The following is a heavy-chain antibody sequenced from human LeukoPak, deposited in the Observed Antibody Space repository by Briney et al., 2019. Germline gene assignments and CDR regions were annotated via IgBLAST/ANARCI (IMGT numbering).Heavy chain of an antibody. CDR3: ARGWHFWSGYWEPQNWFDP. CDR2: IIPIFGTA. Sequence: ASVKVSCKASGGTFSSYAISWVRQAPGQGLEWMGRIIPIFGTANYAQKFQGRVTITTDESTSTAYMELSSLRSEDTAVYYCARGWHFWSGYWEPQNWFDPWGQGTLVTVSS. CDR1: GGTFSSYA. V-gene: IGHV1-69*05. D-gene: IGHD3-3*02. J-gene: IGHJ5*02.